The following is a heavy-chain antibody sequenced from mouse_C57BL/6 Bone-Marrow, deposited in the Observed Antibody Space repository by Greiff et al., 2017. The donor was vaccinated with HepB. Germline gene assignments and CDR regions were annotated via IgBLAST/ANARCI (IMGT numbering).Heavy chain of an antibody. V-gene: IGHV1-64*01. Sequence: QVQLKQPGAELVKPGASVKLSCKASGYTFTSYWMHWVKQRPGQGLEWIGMIHPNSGSTNYNEKFKSKATLTVDKSSSTAYMQLSSLTSEDSAVYYCARGESNSYYFDYWGQGTTLTVSS. J-gene: IGHJ2*01. D-gene: IGHD2-5*01. CDR3: ARGESNSYYFDY. CDR2: IHPNSGST. CDR1: GYTFTSYW.